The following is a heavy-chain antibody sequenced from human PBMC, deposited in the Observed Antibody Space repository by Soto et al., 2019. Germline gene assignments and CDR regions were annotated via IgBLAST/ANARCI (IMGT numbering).Heavy chain of an antibody. CDR3: ARARSFGVVPFDY. D-gene: IGHD3-3*01. CDR1: GGSISSGGYY. CDR2: IYYSGST. J-gene: IGHJ4*01. Sequence: SETLSLTCTVSGGSISSGGYYWSWIRQLPGKGLEWIGYIYYSGSTLYNPSLKSRVTISADTSNNQVSLKVSSVTAADTAVYYCARARSFGVVPFDYWGHGTLVTVSS. V-gene: IGHV4-31*03.